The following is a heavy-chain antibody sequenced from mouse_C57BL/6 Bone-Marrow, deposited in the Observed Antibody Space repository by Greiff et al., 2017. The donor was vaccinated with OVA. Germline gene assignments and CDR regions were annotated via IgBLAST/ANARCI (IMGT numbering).Heavy chain of an antibody. CDR1: GYTFTSYG. D-gene: IGHD2-5*01. CDR2: IYPRTGNP. CDR3: ARKGPYSNSYYYAMDY. J-gene: IGHJ4*01. Sequence: VKLVESGAELARPGASVKLSCKASGYTFTSYGISWVKQRTGQGLEWIGEIYPRTGNPSSNDTFKVKATLTADKSSSTAYMELRSLTSEDSAVYFCARKGPYSNSYYYAMDYWGQGTSVTVSS. V-gene: IGHV1-81*01.